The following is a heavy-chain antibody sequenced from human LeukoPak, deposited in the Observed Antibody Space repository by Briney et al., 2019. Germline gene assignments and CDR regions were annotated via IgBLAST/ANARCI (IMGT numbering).Heavy chain of an antibody. D-gene: IGHD4-11*01. Sequence: GGSLRLSCAASGFTFSSYSMNWVRQAPGKGLEWVSSISSSSSYIYYADSVKGRFTISRDNAKNSLYLQMNSLRAEDMTVYYCARDRMTTADYWGQGTLVTVSS. CDR1: GFTFSSYS. V-gene: IGHV3-21*01. CDR2: ISSSSSYI. CDR3: ARDRMTTADY. J-gene: IGHJ4*02.